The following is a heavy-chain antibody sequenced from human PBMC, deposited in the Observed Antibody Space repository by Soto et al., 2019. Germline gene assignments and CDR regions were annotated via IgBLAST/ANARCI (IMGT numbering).Heavy chain of an antibody. V-gene: IGHV4-38-2*01. CDR2: IYHSGST. CDR1: GYSISSGYY. CDR3: ARASRDCSGLSCAWGGADY. Sequence: SETLSLTCVVSGYSISSGYYLGWILQPPWKGLEWIGFIYHSGSTFYNPSLKSRVTMSVDTSKNQFSLKVNSVTAADTAVYYCARASRDCSGLSCAWGGADYWGQGTLVTVSS. D-gene: IGHD2-2*01. J-gene: IGHJ4*02.